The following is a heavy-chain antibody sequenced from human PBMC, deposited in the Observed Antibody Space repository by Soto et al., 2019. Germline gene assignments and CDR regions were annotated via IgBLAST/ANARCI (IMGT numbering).Heavy chain of an antibody. Sequence: LRLSCAASGFTSSNYWMHWVRQAPGKGLVWVSRIKSDGSSTSYADSVKGRFTISRDNAKNTLDLQMHGLRAEDMAVYYCARSVRSGSFPYYYYAMDVWGQGTTVTVS. V-gene: IGHV3-74*01. CDR1: GFTSSNYW. D-gene: IGHD3-10*01. J-gene: IGHJ6*02. CDR2: IKSDGSST. CDR3: ARSVRSGSFPYYYYAMDV.